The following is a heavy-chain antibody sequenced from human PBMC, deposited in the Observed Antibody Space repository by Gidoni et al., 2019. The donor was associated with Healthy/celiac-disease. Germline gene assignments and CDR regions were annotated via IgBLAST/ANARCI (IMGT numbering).Heavy chain of an antibody. CDR2: INPSGGST. CDR1: GYTFTSYS. D-gene: IGHD1-1*01. Sequence: QLQLVQSGAEVKKPGAAVKVSGKATGYTFTSYSMHWVRPAPGQGLEWMGIINPSGGSTSYAQKFQGRVTMARDTSTSRVYMELSSLRSEDTAVYYCASGRNRNWFDPWGQGTLVTVSS. CDR3: ASGRNRNWFDP. J-gene: IGHJ5*02. V-gene: IGHV1-46*01.